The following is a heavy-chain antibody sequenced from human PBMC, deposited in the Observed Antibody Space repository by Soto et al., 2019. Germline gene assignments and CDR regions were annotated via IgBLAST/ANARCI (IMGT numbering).Heavy chain of an antibody. Sequence: QVQLVQSGGEVKKPGASVKVSCKTSGYSFTTYGISWVRQAPGQGLEWMGWISGYNGNTHYAQKFQGRVSMTTDTPTSTAYMELRSLRSDDTAVYYCAREGPALYYFYGMDVWGQGTTVTVSS. CDR3: AREGPALYYFYGMDV. CDR1: GYSFTTYG. V-gene: IGHV1-18*01. J-gene: IGHJ6*02. CDR2: ISGYNGNT.